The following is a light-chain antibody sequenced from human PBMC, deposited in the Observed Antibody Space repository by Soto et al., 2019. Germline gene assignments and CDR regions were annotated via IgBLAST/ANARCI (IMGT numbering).Light chain of an antibody. J-gene: IGKJ5*01. CDR2: AAS. V-gene: IGKV1-12*01. CDR1: QGISTW. Sequence: IQMTQSPSSVSPSVGDKVTITCRTSQGISTWLAWYQQNPGKAPKLLIYAASRLQSGVPSRFSGSGSGTDFTLTISSLQPEDFAAYYCHHSYSMPIAFGQGTRLEIK. CDR3: HHSYSMPIA.